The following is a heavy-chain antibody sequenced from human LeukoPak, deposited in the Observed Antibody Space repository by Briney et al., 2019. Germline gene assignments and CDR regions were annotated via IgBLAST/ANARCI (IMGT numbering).Heavy chain of an antibody. D-gene: IGHD6-13*01. V-gene: IGHV3-23*01. Sequence: RGSLRLSCAASGFTFSSYAMSWVRQAPGKGLEWVSAISGSGGSTYYADSVKGRFTISRDNSKNTLYLQMNSLRAEDTAVYYCAKGAQYLSSSWFIYDYWGQGTLVTVSS. CDR2: ISGSGGST. J-gene: IGHJ4*02. CDR1: GFTFSSYA. CDR3: AKGAQYLSSSWFIYDY.